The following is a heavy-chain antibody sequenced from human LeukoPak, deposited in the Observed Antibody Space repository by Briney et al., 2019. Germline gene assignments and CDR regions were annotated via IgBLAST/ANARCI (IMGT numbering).Heavy chain of an antibody. J-gene: IGHJ4*02. CDR3: ARERPPVLTYSFDH. CDR2: IWYDGTKK. V-gene: IGHV3-33*01. CDR1: GFTFSSYG. Sequence: GGSLRLSCAASGFTFSSYGFHWVRQAPGKGIEWVAVIWYDGTKKYYVDSVKGRFTISRDNSKNTLYLQMNSLRAEETALYYCARERPPVLTYSFDHWGQGTLVTVSS. D-gene: IGHD2-8*02.